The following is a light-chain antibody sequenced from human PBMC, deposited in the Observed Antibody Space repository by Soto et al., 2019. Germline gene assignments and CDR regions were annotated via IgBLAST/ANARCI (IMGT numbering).Light chain of an antibody. CDR3: QQSYSTLT. CDR1: QSISNY. Sequence: DIQMTQSPSSLSASVGDRVTITCRASQSISNYLNWYQQKPGKAPNLLIYAASSLQSGVPSRFSGIGSGTDFTLTISSLQPEDFVTYYCQQSYSTLTFGGGTKVEIK. CDR2: AAS. V-gene: IGKV1-39*01. J-gene: IGKJ4*01.